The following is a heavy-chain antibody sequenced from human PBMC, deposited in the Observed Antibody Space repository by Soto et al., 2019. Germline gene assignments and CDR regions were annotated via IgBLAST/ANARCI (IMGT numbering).Heavy chain of an antibody. Sequence: LRLSCAASGFTFSSYGMHWVRQAPGKGLEWVAVISYDGSNKYYADSVKGRFTISRDNSKNTLYLQMNSLRAEDTAVYYCAKEYYDFWSGYYPNADYWGQGTLVTVSS. J-gene: IGHJ4*02. CDR3: AKEYYDFWSGYYPNADY. D-gene: IGHD3-3*01. V-gene: IGHV3-30*18. CDR2: ISYDGSNK. CDR1: GFTFSSYG.